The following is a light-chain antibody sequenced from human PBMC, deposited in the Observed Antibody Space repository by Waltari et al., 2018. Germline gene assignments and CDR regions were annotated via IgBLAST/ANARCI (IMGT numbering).Light chain of an antibody. J-gene: IGLJ3*02. Sequence: QSVLTQPPSASGTPGQRATISRSGSTSNIGRNYVYWYQQFPGTAPKLLVYRNNERPSGVPDRISGSKSGTSASLAISGLRSEDEADYYCATWDGSLTAWVFGGGTKVTVL. CDR3: ATWDGSLTAWV. V-gene: IGLV1-47*01. CDR2: RNN. CDR1: TSNIGRNY.